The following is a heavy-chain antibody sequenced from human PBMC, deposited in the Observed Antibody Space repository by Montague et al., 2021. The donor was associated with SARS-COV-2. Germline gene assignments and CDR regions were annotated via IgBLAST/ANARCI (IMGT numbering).Heavy chain of an antibody. D-gene: IGHD6-19*01. Sequence: CAISGDSVSSNSATWNWVRQSPSRGLEWLGRTYYRSKWYSDYAPSVRGRLTVNPDASKNEISLELNYVTPEDTAVYYCVRYSGWFYFDFWGQGTLVTVSS. CDR1: GDSVSSNSAT. J-gene: IGHJ4*02. CDR3: VRYSGWFYFDF. V-gene: IGHV6-1*01. CDR2: TYYRSKWYS.